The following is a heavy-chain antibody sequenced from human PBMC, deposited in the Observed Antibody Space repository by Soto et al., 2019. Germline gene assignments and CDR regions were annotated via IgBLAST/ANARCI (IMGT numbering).Heavy chain of an antibody. CDR3: ARWSRYSDSRGYYQNLDY. CDR1: GPSISPSY. J-gene: IGHJ4*02. Sequence: AETLSLTCSVSGPSISPSYLIWIRQPPGKRLEWIGSIHYSGSTYYNPSLKSRVTISVATSMDWFSLKLGSVTAADTAFYYCARWSRYSDSRGYYQNLDYWGQGTVVTV. CDR2: IHYSGST. D-gene: IGHD3-22*01. V-gene: IGHV4-59*01.